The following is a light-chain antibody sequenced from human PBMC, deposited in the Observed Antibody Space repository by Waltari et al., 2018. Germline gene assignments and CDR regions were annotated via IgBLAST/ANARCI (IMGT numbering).Light chain of an antibody. Sequence: QSVLPQPPSASGTPGQRVTISCSGSTSNIGRNYVYWYQQFPGTAPKLLVYRNNERPSGVPDRISGSKSGTSASLAISGLRSEDEADYYCATWDGSLTAWVFGGGTKVTVL. CDR2: RNN. CDR3: ATWDGSLTAWV. J-gene: IGLJ3*02. CDR1: TSNIGRNY. V-gene: IGLV1-47*01.